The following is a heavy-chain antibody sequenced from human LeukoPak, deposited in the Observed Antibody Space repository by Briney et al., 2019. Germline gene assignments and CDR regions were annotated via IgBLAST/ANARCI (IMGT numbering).Heavy chain of an antibody. CDR3: ARVYREPGNDAFDI. J-gene: IGHJ3*02. D-gene: IGHD1-14*01. Sequence: PSETLSLTCTVSGGSISSYYWSWIRQPPGKGLEWIGYIYYSGSTNHNPSLKSRVTISVDTSKNQFSLKLSSVTAADTAVYYCARVYREPGNDAFDIWGQGTMVTVSS. CDR1: GGSISSYY. CDR2: IYYSGST. V-gene: IGHV4-59*01.